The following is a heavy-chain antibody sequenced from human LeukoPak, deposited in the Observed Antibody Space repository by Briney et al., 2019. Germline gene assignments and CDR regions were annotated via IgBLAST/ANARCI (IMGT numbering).Heavy chain of an antibody. CDR2: IRYDGSNK. CDR3: AKDMRLVGATKGVYFDY. D-gene: IGHD1-26*01. CDR1: GFTFSSYG. Sequence: GGSLRLSCAASGFTFSSYGMHWVRQAPGKGLEWVAFIRYDGSNKYYADSVKGRFTISRGNAKNSLYLQMNSLRAEDTALYYCAKDMRLVGATKGVYFDYWGQGTLVTVSS. J-gene: IGHJ4*02. V-gene: IGHV3-30*02.